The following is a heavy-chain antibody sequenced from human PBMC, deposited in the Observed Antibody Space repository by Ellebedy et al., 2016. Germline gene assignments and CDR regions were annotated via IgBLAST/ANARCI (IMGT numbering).Heavy chain of an antibody. J-gene: IGHJ4*02. CDR1: GYTFTSYY. Sequence: SVKVSXXASGYTFTSYYMHWVRQAPGQGLEWMGRIIPILGIANYAQKFQGRVTITADKSTSTAYMELSSLRSEDTAVYYCARDGGKGIQLWSALPFDYWGQGTLVTVSS. CDR3: ARDGGKGIQLWSALPFDY. V-gene: IGHV1-69*04. CDR2: IIPILGIA. D-gene: IGHD5-18*01.